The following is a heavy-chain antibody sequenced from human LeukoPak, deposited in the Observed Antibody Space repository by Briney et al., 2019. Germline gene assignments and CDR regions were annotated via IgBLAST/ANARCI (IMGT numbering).Heavy chain of an antibody. V-gene: IGHV4-31*03. CDR1: GGSISSGGYY. D-gene: IGHD1-14*01. CDR3: ARLAPVWFDY. J-gene: IGHJ4*02. CDR2: IYYSGST. Sequence: SETLSLTCTVSGGSISSGGYYWSWIRQHPGKGLEWIGYIYYSGSTYYNPSLKSRVTMPVDTSKNQLSLELTSVTAADTAVYYCARLAPVWFDYWGQGTLVTVSS.